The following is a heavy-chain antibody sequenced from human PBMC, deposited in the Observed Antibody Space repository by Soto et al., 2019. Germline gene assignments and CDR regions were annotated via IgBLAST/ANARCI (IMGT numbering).Heavy chain of an antibody. D-gene: IGHD3-3*01. CDR1: GGSISSSSYY. Sequence: SETLSLTCTVSGGSISSSSYYWGWIRQPPGKGLEWIGSIYYSGSTYYNPSLKSRVTISVDTSKNQFSLKLSSVTAADTAVYYCARLGYDFWSGLTLYYYYGMDVWGQGTTVTVSS. J-gene: IGHJ6*02. V-gene: IGHV4-39*01. CDR2: IYYSGST. CDR3: ARLGYDFWSGLTLYYYYGMDV.